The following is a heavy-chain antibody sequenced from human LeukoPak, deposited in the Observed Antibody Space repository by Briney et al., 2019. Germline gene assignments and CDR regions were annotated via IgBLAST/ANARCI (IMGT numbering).Heavy chain of an antibody. CDR3: ARDGSPAAAGKTDY. CDR2: IYTSGST. V-gene: IGHV4-4*07. Sequence: SETLSLTCTVSGGSISSYYWSWIRQPAGKGLEWIGRIYTSGSTNYNPSLKSRVTMSVDTSKNQFSLKLSSVTAADTAVYYCARDGSPAAAGKTDYWGQGTLVTVSS. CDR1: GGSISSYY. J-gene: IGHJ4*02. D-gene: IGHD6-13*01.